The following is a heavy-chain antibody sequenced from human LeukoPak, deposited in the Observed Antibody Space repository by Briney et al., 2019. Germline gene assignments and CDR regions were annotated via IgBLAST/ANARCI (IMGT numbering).Heavy chain of an antibody. V-gene: IGHV1-3*01. CDR3: ARGPPRLSWFDP. J-gene: IGHJ5*02. Sequence: ASVKVSYKASGYTFTSYATHWVRQAPGQRLEWMGWINGGNGNTKYSQKLQGRVTITRDTSASTAYMELRSLRSEDTAVFYCARGPPRLSWFDPWGQGTLVTVSS. CDR1: GYTFTSYA. D-gene: IGHD6-25*01. CDR2: INGGNGNT.